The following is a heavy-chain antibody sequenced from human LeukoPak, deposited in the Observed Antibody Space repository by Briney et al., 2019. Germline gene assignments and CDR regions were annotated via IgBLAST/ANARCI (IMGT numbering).Heavy chain of an antibody. Sequence: ASVKVSCKASGYTFTSYGFSWVRQAPGQGLEWMEWISAYNGNTNYAQKLQDRVTMTTDTFTSTAYMELRSLRSDDTAVYYCARDGDMATHECWYFDLWGRGTLVTVSS. J-gene: IGHJ2*01. CDR3: ARDGDMATHECWYFDL. CDR1: GYTFTSYG. CDR2: ISAYNGNT. D-gene: IGHD5-24*01. V-gene: IGHV1-18*01.